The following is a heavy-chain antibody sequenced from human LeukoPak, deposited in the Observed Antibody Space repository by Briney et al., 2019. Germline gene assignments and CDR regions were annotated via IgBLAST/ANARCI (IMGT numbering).Heavy chain of an antibody. CDR3: ARAAYYYDSSGYYYFDY. D-gene: IGHD3-22*01. V-gene: IGHV3-30*14. J-gene: IGHJ4*02. CDR1: GFTFSSYA. Sequence: GGSLRLSCAASGFTFSSYAMHWVRQAPGKGLEWVAVISYDGSNKYYADSVKGRFTISRDNSKNTLYLQMNSLRAEDTAVSYCARAAYYYDSSGYYYFDYWGQGTLVTVSS. CDR2: ISYDGSNK.